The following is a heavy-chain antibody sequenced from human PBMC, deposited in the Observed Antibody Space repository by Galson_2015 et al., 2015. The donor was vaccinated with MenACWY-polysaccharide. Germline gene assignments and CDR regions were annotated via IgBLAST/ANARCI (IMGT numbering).Heavy chain of an antibody. Sequence: SLRISCAASGFTINTYYMTRVRQTPGKGLEWVSSISKNGNDMQYTVSVSGRFTISRDIAKHSLFLQMNSLGVEDTSFYYCAKDLHNYGMDVWGHGTTVTFSS. CDR3: AKDLHNYGMDV. CDR1: GFTINTYY. V-gene: IGHV3-21*06. J-gene: IGHJ6*02. CDR2: ISKNGNDM.